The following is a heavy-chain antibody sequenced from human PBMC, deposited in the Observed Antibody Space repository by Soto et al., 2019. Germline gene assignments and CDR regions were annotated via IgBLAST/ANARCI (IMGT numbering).Heavy chain of an antibody. D-gene: IGHD3-9*01. V-gene: IGHV1-18*01. CDR1: GYTFTSYG. Sequence: ASVKVSCKASGYTFTSYGISWVRQAPGQGLEWMGWISAYNGNTNYAQKLQGRVTMTTDTSTSTAYMELRSLRSDDTAVYYCARVELRYFDWFPQYYYYYYGMDVWGQGTKVTVSS. CDR3: ARVELRYFDWFPQYYYYYYGMDV. J-gene: IGHJ6*02. CDR2: ISAYNGNT.